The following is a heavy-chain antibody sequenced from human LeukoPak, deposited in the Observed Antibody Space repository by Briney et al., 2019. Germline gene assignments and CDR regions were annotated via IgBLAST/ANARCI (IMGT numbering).Heavy chain of an antibody. CDR3: ARARFASGSYYYYFDY. V-gene: IGHV6-1*01. Sequence: SQTLSLTCAISGDSVSSNSAAWNWIRRSPSRGLEWLGRTYYRSKWYNDYAVSVKSRITINPDTSKNQFSLQLNSVTPEDTAVYYCARARFASGSYYYYFDYWGQGTLVTVSS. J-gene: IGHJ4*02. CDR1: GDSVSSNSAA. D-gene: IGHD1-26*01. CDR2: TYYRSKWYN.